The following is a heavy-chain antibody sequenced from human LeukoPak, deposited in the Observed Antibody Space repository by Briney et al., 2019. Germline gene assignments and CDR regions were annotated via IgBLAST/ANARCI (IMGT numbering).Heavy chain of an antibody. CDR2: IRRKTDGGTA. J-gene: IGHJ4*02. CDR3: ISGFCSSASCYA. V-gene: IGHV3-15*01. D-gene: IGHD2-2*01. Sequence: GGSLRISCGASGFTFTNAWMSWVRQGPGEGLEWVGRIRRKTDGGTADYAAPVMGRFTISRDDSNNTLYLQMNSLKTEDTAVYYCISGFCSSASCYAWGRGTLVIVSS. CDR1: GFTFTNAW.